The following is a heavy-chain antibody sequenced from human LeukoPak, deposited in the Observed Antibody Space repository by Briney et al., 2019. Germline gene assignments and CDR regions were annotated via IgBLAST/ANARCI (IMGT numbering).Heavy chain of an antibody. CDR2: INWNGGST. V-gene: IGHV3-20*04. J-gene: IGHJ4*02. CDR3: ARGYADTGFWSGYKGGLDY. Sequence: GGSLRLSCAASGFTFDDYGMSWVRQAPGKGREWVSGINWNGGSTGYADSVKSRFTISRDNAKNSLYLQMNSLRAEDTALYYCARGYADTGFWSGYKGGLDYWGQGTLVTVSS. CDR1: GFTFDDYG. D-gene: IGHD3-3*01.